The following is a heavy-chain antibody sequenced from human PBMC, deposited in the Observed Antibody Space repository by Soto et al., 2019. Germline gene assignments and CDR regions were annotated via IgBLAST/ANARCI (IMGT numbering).Heavy chain of an antibody. CDR3: ARVWGGAFDI. V-gene: IGHV4-61*01. CDR1: DGNVGGGNDC. CDR2: FYYTGSI. D-gene: IGHD3-10*01. Sequence: SQTMCVPKTVADGNVGGGNDCRSWIRQPPGKGLEWIGYFYYTGSIKYNPSLKSRVTISVDTSKNQFSLKLSSVTAADSAVYYCARVWGGAFDIWGQGTTVTGSS. J-gene: IGHJ3*02.